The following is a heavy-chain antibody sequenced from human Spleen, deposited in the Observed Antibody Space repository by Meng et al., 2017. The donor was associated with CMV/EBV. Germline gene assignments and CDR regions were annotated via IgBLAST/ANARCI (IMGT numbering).Heavy chain of an antibody. J-gene: IGHJ4*02. CDR2: ITTYNGNT. Sequence: ASVKVSCKASGYTFTSYGITWVRQAPGQGLEWMGWITTYNGNTNYAQKLQGRVTITTDTSTSTAYMDLRSLRSYDTAVYYCARDLDFWSYFGYWGQGTLVTVSS. CDR3: ARDLDFWSYFGY. V-gene: IGHV1-18*01. D-gene: IGHD3-3*01. CDR1: GYTFTSYG.